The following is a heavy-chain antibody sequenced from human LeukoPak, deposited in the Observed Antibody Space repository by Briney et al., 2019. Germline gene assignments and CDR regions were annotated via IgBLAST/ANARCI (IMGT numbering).Heavy chain of an antibody. CDR1: GFIFSNFG. Sequence: GGSLRLSYAASGFIFSNFGMHWVRQAPGKGLEWVAFIRFDGTSEFYADSVKARFTISRDNSQNTVSLQLNNLRIEDTALYYCAKTSLSDPSGHYYYMDVWGKGTTVTVSS. CDR3: AKTSLSDPSGHYYYMDV. V-gene: IGHV3-30*02. J-gene: IGHJ6*03. D-gene: IGHD3-3*01. CDR2: IRFDGTSE.